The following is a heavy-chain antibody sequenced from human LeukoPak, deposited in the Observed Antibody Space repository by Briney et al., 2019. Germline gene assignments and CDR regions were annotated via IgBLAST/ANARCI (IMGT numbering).Heavy chain of an antibody. CDR1: GGSISSYY. D-gene: IGHD3-22*01. V-gene: IGHV4-4*07. Sequence: SETLSLTCTVSGGSISSYYWSWIRQPAGKGLEWIGRIYTSGSTNYNPSLKSRVTMSVDTSKNQFSLKLSPVTAADTAVYYCARDYYYDSSGYYFDAFDIWGQGTMVTVSS. J-gene: IGHJ3*02. CDR2: IYTSGST. CDR3: ARDYYYDSSGYYFDAFDI.